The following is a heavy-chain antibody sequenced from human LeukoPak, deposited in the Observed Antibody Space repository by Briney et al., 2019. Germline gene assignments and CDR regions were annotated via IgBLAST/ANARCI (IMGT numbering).Heavy chain of an antibody. CDR1: GFTFRSYA. Sequence: GGSLRLSCVASGFTFRSYAMRCVRQAPGKGLEWVSTISTSNTYYADSVKGRFTISRDNSKNTLYPQLNSLRAEDTSVYYCAKDLATVTTSGQGAMDVWGTGTAVTVSS. D-gene: IGHD4-11*01. V-gene: IGHV3-23*01. CDR3: AKDLATVTTSGQGAMDV. J-gene: IGHJ6*04. CDR2: ISTSNT.